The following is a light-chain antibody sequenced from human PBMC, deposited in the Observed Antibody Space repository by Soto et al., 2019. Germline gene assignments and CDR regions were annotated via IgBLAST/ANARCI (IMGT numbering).Light chain of an antibody. Sequence: EIVMTQSPATLSVSPGERATLSCRASQSVSSNLAWYQQKPGQAPRLLIYGASTRATGIPVRFSGSGSGTEFTLTISSLQSEDFAVYYCQQYNNWPPGATFGQGTKLEIK. CDR2: GAS. V-gene: IGKV3-15*01. CDR3: QQYNNWPPGAT. CDR1: QSVSSN. J-gene: IGKJ2*01.